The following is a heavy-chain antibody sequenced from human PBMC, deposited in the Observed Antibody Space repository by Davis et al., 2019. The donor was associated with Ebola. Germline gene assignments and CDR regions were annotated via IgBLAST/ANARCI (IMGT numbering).Heavy chain of an antibody. CDR1: GYSFTSYW. J-gene: IGHJ3*02. Sequence: GESLKISCKGSGYSFTSYWIGWVRQMPGKGLEWMGIIYPADSDTRYSPSFQGQVTISADKSISTAYLQWSSLKASDTAMYYCARTYYDYIWGSYRPDAFDIWGQGTMVTVSS. CDR3: ARTYYDYIWGSYRPDAFDI. CDR2: IYPADSDT. V-gene: IGHV5-51*01. D-gene: IGHD3-16*02.